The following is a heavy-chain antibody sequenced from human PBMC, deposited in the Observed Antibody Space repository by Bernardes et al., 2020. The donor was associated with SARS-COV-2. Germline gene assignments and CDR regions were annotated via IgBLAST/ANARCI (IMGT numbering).Heavy chain of an antibody. Sequence: GGSLRLSCAASGFSFSSHAMRWVRQAPGKGLEWVSVISASGGSPYYADSVKGRFTISRDNSKNTLYLQMNSLRAEDTAVYYCANSGYCSGGTCYEGNWFDPWGQGTLVTVSS. CDR2: ISASGGSP. CDR1: GFSFSSHA. D-gene: IGHD2-15*01. J-gene: IGHJ5*02. V-gene: IGHV3-23*01. CDR3: ANSGYCSGGTCYEGNWFDP.